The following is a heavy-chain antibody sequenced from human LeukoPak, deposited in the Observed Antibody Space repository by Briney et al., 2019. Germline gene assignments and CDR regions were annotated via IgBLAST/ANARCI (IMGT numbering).Heavy chain of an antibody. CDR3: TTVAAAGATDY. V-gene: IGHV3-15*01. D-gene: IGHD6-13*01. CDR1: GFTVNSNY. Sequence: GGSLRLSCAASGFTVNSNYMSWVRQAPGKGLEWVGRIRSKTDGGTKDYAAPVKGRFTMSRDDSKNTLYLQMNSLKTEDTAVYFCTTVAAAGATDYWGQGTLVTVSS. J-gene: IGHJ4*02. CDR2: IRSKTDGGTK.